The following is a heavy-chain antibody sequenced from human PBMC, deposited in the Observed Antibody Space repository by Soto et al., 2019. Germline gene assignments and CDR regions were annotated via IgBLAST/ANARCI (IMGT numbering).Heavy chain of an antibody. CDR3: AKDLYYYNSSLDDY. Sequence: QVQLVESGGGVVQPGRSLRLSCAASGFTFSSYAMHWVRQAPGKGLEWVAVISNDGSNKFYADSVKGRFTISRDNARNTLHLQMNTLRAEDTSVYYCAKDLYYYNSSLDDYWGQGTLVTVSA. V-gene: IGHV3-30*18. CDR1: GFTFSSYA. J-gene: IGHJ4*02. D-gene: IGHD3-22*01. CDR2: ISNDGSNK.